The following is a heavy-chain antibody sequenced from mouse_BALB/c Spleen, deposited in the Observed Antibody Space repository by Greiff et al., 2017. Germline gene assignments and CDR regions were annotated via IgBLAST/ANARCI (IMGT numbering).Heavy chain of an antibody. Sequence: EVMLVESGGGLVKPGGSLKLSCAASGFTFSSYTMSWVRQTPEKRLEWVATISSGGSYTYYPDSVKGRFTISRDNAKNTLYLQMSSLKSEDTAMYYCTRADGNYFDYWGQGTTLTVSS. CDR3: TRADGNYFDY. V-gene: IGHV5-6-4*01. J-gene: IGHJ2*01. CDR1: GFTFSSYT. D-gene: IGHD2-3*01. CDR2: ISSGGSYT.